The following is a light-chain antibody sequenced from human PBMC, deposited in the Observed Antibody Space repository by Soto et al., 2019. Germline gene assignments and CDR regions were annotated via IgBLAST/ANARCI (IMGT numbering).Light chain of an antibody. CDR3: QSYDSSLSVYV. CDR1: SSNIGAGYD. J-gene: IGLJ1*01. Sequence: QSALTQPPSVSGAPGQRVTISCTGSSSNIGAGYDVHWYQQLPGTAPKLLIYGNSNRPSGVPDRFSGSKSGTSASLAITGLQAEDEADYYCQSYDSSLSVYVVVTVTKVPVL. CDR2: GNS. V-gene: IGLV1-40*01.